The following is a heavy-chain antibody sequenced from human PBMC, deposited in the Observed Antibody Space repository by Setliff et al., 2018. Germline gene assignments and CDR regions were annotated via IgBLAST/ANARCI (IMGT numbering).Heavy chain of an antibody. CDR2: MNPNSGNT. D-gene: IGHD2-15*01. CDR3: ARGGESGSWLRHFDY. J-gene: IGHJ4*02. Sequence: ASVKVSCKASGYTFTSYDINWVRQATGQGLEWMGWMNPNSGNTGYAQKLQGRVTSTTDECTSTAYMELSSLRSEDTAVYYCARGGESGSWLRHFDYWGQGTLVTAPQ. V-gene: IGHV1-8*03. CDR1: GYTFTSYD.